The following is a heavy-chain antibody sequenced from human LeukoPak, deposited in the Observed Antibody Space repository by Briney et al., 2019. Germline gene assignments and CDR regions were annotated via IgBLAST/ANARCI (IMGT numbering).Heavy chain of an antibody. J-gene: IGHJ4*02. CDR3: AKDRGSGWSFDY. CDR1: GFTFSSYA. D-gene: IGHD6-19*01. CDR2: ISGSGGST. V-gene: IGHV3-23*01. Sequence: GGSLRLSCAASGFTFSSYAMSWVRQAPGKGLEWVSAISGSGGSTYYADSVKGRFTFSRDNSRNTLYLQMNSLRAEDTAVYYCAKDRGSGWSFDYWGQGTLVTVSS.